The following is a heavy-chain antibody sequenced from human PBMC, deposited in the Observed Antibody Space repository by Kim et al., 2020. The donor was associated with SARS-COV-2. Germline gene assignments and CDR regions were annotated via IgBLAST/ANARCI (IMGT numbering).Heavy chain of an antibody. Sequence: NTGYAQKFQGRVTMTRNTSISTAYMELSSLRSEDTAVYYCARGWAAAGHNWGQGTLVTVSS. CDR3: ARGWAAAGHN. D-gene: IGHD6-13*01. V-gene: IGHV1-8*01. J-gene: IGHJ4*02. CDR2: NT.